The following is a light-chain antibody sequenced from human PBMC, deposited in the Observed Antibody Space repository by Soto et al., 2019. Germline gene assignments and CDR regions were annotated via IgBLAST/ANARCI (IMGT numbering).Light chain of an antibody. J-gene: IGKJ1*01. CDR2: KAS. CDR3: QQYNDNWT. CDR1: QSVSRW. V-gene: IGKV1-5*03. Sequence: DIQMTQSPSTLSASVGDRVTITCRASQSVSRWLAWYQQKPGKAPKLLIYKASTLESGVPSRFSGSVSGTEFTISISSLQPDDSATYYCQQYNDNWTFGQGTKVEIK.